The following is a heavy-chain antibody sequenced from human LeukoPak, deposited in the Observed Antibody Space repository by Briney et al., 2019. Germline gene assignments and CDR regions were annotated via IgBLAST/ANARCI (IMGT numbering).Heavy chain of an antibody. J-gene: IGHJ4*02. Sequence: SVKVSCKASGGTFSSYAISWVRQAPGQGLEWMGGIIPIFGTANYAQKFQGRVTITADKSTSTAYMELSSLRSEDTAVYYCARSGWPITGYFDYWGQGTLVTVSS. CDR3: ARSGWPITGYFDY. D-gene: IGHD1-20*01. CDR2: IIPIFGTA. V-gene: IGHV1-69*06. CDR1: GGTFSSYA.